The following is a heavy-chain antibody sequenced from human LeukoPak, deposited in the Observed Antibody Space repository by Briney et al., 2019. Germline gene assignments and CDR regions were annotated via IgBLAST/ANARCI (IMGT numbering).Heavy chain of an antibody. CDR3: ARVGLYYDFWSGYYQSGDFDY. Sequence: ASVKVSCNASGYTFTSYDINWVRQATGQGLEWMGWMNPNSGNTGYAQKFQGRVTMTRNTSISTAYMELSSLRSEDTAVYYCARVGLYYDFWSGYYQSGDFDYWGQGTLVTVSS. V-gene: IGHV1-8*01. CDR1: GYTFTSYD. CDR2: MNPNSGNT. D-gene: IGHD3-3*01. J-gene: IGHJ4*02.